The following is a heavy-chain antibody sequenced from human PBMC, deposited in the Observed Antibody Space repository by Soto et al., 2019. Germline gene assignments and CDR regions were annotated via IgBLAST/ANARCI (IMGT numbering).Heavy chain of an antibody. J-gene: IGHJ6*02. CDR1: GYSVTSYW. CDR2: IYPGDSDT. D-gene: IGHD6-13*01. CDR3: ARHYSSSWYYYYYGMDV. V-gene: IGHV5-51*01. Sequence: GESLTISCKGSGYSVTSYWIGWVRQMPGKGLEWMGIIYPGDSDTRYSPSFQVQVTISADKSISTAYLQWSSLKASDTAMYYCARHYSSSWYYYYYGMDVWVQGTTVTGSS.